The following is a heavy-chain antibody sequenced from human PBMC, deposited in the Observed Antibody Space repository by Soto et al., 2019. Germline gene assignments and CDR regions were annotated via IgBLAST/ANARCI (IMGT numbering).Heavy chain of an antibody. D-gene: IGHD6-19*01. Sequence: PGGSLRLSCAASGFTFSSYAMSQVRQAPGKGLEWVSAISGSGGSTYYADSVKGRFTISRDNSKNTLYLQMNSLRAEDTAVYYCAKSERPDPIAVAGTFDYWGQGTLVTVSS. CDR2: ISGSGGST. V-gene: IGHV3-23*01. CDR1: GFTFSSYA. CDR3: AKSERPDPIAVAGTFDY. J-gene: IGHJ4*02.